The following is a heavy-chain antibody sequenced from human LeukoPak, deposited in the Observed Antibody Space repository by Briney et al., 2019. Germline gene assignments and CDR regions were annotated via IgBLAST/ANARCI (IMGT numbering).Heavy chain of an antibody. D-gene: IGHD4-17*01. J-gene: IGHJ4*02. Sequence: KPSQTLSLTCTVSGGSINSGSYYWRWIRQPAGKGLEWIGRIYASGSTNYNPSLKSRVTISVDTSKNQFSLKLSSVTAADTAVYYCARNLITYGALYYFDYWGQGNPVTVSS. V-gene: IGHV4-61*02. CDR2: IYASGST. CDR1: GGSINSGSYY. CDR3: ARNLITYGALYYFDY.